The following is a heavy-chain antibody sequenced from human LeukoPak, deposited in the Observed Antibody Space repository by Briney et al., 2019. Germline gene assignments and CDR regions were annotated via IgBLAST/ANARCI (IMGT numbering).Heavy chain of an antibody. CDR1: GFLFRSNY. D-gene: IGHD2-8*01. Sequence: PGGSLRLSCAVSGFLFRSNYMSWVRQAPGKGLEWVSVIYSEGTTYYTDSVKGRFTISRDNSKNTMYLQMNSLRAEDTAVYYCASMYFSQYLQHWGQGTLVTVSS. V-gene: IGHV3-53*01. J-gene: IGHJ1*01. CDR3: ASMYFSQYLQH. CDR2: IYSEGTT.